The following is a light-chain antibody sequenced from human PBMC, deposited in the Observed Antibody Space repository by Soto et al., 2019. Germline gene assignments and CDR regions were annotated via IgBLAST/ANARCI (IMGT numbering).Light chain of an antibody. CDR1: QSVSDW. CDR2: GAS. V-gene: IGKV1-5*03. Sequence: GDRVTIPCRASQSVSDWLAWYQQKPGKAPELLIYGASTLQSGVPSTFSGSGSGTEFTLTISSLQPDHFATYYCQQYKSYPYTFGQGTKLEI. CDR3: QQYKSYPYT. J-gene: IGKJ2*01.